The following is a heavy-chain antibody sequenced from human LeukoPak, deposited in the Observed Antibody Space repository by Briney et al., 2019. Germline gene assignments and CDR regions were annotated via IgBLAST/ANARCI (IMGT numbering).Heavy chain of an antibody. Sequence: GRSLRLSCAASGFTFSSYVMHWVRQAPGKGLEWEAVISSDGSDKYYAESGKGRFTISRDNSKNQLYLQMNSLRAEDTAVYYCAKGVRGVIAYYFDYWGQGTLVTVSS. J-gene: IGHJ4*02. CDR2: ISSDGSDK. V-gene: IGHV3-30*18. CDR1: GFTFSSYV. D-gene: IGHD3-10*01. CDR3: AKGVRGVIAYYFDY.